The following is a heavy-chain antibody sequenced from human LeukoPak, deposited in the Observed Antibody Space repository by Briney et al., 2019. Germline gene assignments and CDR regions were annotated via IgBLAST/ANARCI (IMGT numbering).Heavy chain of an antibody. Sequence: GGSLRLSCAASGFTFSSYAMHWVRQAPGKGLEWVAVISYDGSNKYYADSVKGRFTISRDNSKNTLYLQMDSLRAEDTAVYYCARDGSSHYYYYMDVWGKGTTVTVSS. J-gene: IGHJ6*03. V-gene: IGHV3-30*04. D-gene: IGHD1-26*01. CDR2: ISYDGSNK. CDR3: ARDGSSHYYYYMDV. CDR1: GFTFSSYA.